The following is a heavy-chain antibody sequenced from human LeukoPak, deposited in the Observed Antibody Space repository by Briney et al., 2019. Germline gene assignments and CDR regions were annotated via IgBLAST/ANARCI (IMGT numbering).Heavy chain of an antibody. D-gene: IGHD3-16*02. CDR3: AKGGSYRSQPYFDY. CDR1: GFTFSSYW. J-gene: IGHJ4*02. CDR2: INNDGSIT. Sequence: GGSLRLSCAASGFTFSSYWMHWVRQDPGKGLVWVSHINNDGSITNYADSVKGRFTISRDNAKNTLYLQMNSLRAEDTAVYYCAKGGSYRSQPYFDYWGQGTPVTVSS. V-gene: IGHV3-74*01.